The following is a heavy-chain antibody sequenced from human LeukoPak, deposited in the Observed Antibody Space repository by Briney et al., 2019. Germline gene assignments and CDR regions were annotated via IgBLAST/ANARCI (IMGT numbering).Heavy chain of an antibody. CDR1: GYTFTSYA. V-gene: IGHV1-18*01. D-gene: IGHD6-13*01. CDR3: ARVEQQLASFDY. Sequence: ASVTVSCKASGYTFTSYAMNWVRQAPGQGLEGMGWISAYNGNTNYAQKLQGRVTMTTDTSTSTAYMELRSLRSDDTAVYYCARVEQQLASFDYWGQGTLVTVSS. J-gene: IGHJ4*02. CDR2: ISAYNGNT.